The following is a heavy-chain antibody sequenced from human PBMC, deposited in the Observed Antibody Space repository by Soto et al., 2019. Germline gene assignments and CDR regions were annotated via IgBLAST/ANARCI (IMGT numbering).Heavy chain of an antibody. J-gene: IGHJ6*01. CDR2: ISGNGGFR. D-gene: IGHD2-8*01. V-gene: IGHV3-23*01. CDR1: GFNFNDYS. CDR3: EKAQEGDTTLLIVVSYGMDD. Sequence: PGWSLRRSCASSGFNFNDYSMSWVRHAPWKGLEWVAVISGNGGFRYYADFVKGRFTVSRDNSKNTLYLQMSNLGSEDTAGCYCEKAQEGDTTLLIVVSYGMDDLRRGITVILSS.